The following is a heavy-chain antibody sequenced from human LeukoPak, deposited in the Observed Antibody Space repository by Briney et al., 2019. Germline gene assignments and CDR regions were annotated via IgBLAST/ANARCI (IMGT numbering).Heavy chain of an antibody. J-gene: IGHJ3*02. CDR1: GFTFSSYS. V-gene: IGHV3-48*04. CDR3: ARDIVGANTGAFDI. D-gene: IGHD1-26*01. Sequence: RSGGSLRLSCAASGFTFSSYSMNWVRQAPGKGLEWVSYISSSSSTIYYADSVKGRFTISRDNAKNSLYLQMNSLRAEDTALYYCARDIVGANTGAFDIWGQGTMVTVSS. CDR2: ISSSSSTI.